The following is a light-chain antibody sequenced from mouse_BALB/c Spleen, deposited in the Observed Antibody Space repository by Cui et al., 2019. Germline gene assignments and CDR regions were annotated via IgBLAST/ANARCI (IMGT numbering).Light chain of an antibody. CDR1: SSVSY. CDR3: QQWSRNPYT. J-gene: IGKJ4*01. Sequence: QLVLTHSPAIMSVSPGYKVTMTRSARSSVSYMHWYQQKSGTSPKRWIYDTSKLASGVPARFSGSGSGTSYSLTISSMEAEDAATYYCQQWSRNPYTFGSGTKLEIK. CDR2: DTS. V-gene: IGKV4-59*01.